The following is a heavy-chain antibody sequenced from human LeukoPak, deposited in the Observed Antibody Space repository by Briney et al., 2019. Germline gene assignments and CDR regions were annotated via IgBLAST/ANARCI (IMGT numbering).Heavy chain of an antibody. J-gene: IGHJ5*02. D-gene: IGHD6-19*01. CDR2: IYYSGST. Sequence: PSETLSLTCTVSGGSISSSSYYWGWIRQPPGKGLEWIGSIYYSGSTYYNPSLKSRVTISVDTSKNQFSLKLSSVTAAGTAVYYCARLQRDIAVAGMGTNWFDPWGQGTLVIVSS. CDR3: ARLQRDIAVAGMGTNWFDP. CDR1: GGSISSSSYY. V-gene: IGHV4-39*01.